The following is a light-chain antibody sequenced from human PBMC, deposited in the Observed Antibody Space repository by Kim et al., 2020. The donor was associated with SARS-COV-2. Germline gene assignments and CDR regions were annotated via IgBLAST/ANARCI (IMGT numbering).Light chain of an antibody. Sequence: SLSPAKRATLSCRATQSVSTALAWNQQRPGQAPRLLIYGASTRATGIPARFSGSGSGTEFTLTISSLQSEDLGLYYCQQYDDWPYTFGQGTKLEI. CDR3: QQYDDWPYT. J-gene: IGKJ2*01. CDR2: GAS. V-gene: IGKV3-15*01. CDR1: QSVSTA.